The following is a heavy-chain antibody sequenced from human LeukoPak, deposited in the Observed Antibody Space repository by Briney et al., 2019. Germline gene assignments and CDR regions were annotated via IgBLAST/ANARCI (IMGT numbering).Heavy chain of an antibody. CDR2: ISWNSGSI. Sequence: PGGSLRLSCAASGFTFDDYAMHWVRQAPGKGLEWVSGISWNSGSIGYADSVKGRFTISRDNAKNSLYLQMNSLRAEDTAVYYCARGDYSSSWYWFDPWGQGTLVTVSS. V-gene: IGHV3-9*01. J-gene: IGHJ5*02. D-gene: IGHD6-13*01. CDR1: GFTFDDYA. CDR3: ARGDYSSSWYWFDP.